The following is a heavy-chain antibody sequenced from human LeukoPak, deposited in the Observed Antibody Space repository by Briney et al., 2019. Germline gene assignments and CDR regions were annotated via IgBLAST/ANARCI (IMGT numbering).Heavy chain of an antibody. CDR3: GKDRANWRFYFDY. CDR2: IAAGGVTI. V-gene: IGHV3-23*01. Sequence: GGSLRLSCAASGFTFCSYAMSWGRQAPGKGLEWVSAIAAGGVTIYYAASVKGRFTISRDNSRNTLWLQMNRLRAEDTAIYYCGKDRANWRFYFDYWGQGTLVTVSS. CDR1: GFTFCSYA. J-gene: IGHJ4*02. D-gene: IGHD1-1*01.